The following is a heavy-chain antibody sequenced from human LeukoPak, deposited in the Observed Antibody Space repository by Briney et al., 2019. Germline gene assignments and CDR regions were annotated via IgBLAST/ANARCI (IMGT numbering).Heavy chain of an antibody. Sequence: ASVKVSCKASGYTFTSYGISWVRQAPGQGLEWMGWISAYNGNTNYAQKLQGRVTMTTDTSTSTAYMELRSLRSDDTAVYYCAGDRITFGVAQFDYWGQGTLVTVSS. CDR1: GYTFTSYG. CDR2: ISAYNGNT. V-gene: IGHV1-18*01. J-gene: IGHJ4*02. CDR3: AGDRITFGVAQFDY. D-gene: IGHD3-16*01.